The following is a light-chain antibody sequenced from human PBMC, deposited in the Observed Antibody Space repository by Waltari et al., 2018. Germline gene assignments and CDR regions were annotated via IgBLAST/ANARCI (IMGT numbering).Light chain of an antibody. V-gene: IGKV1-39*01. J-gene: IGKJ3*01. CDR3: QQSYNNPRT. Sequence: DIQMTQSPSSLSASVGDRVTITCRASQSVITYLNWYQQDPGKAPKLLIYAASSLQSGVPSRFSGSGPGTDFTLTISNLQPGDFATYYCQQSYNNPRTFGPGTKVNIK. CDR2: AAS. CDR1: QSVITY.